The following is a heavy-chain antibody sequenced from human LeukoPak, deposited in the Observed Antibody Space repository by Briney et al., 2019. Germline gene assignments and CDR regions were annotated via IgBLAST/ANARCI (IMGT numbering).Heavy chain of an antibody. V-gene: IGHV4-38-2*02. Sequence: SETLSLTCTASGYSISSGYYWGWIRQPPGKGLEWIGSIYHSGSTYYNPSLKSRVTISVDTSKNQFSLKLSSVTAADTAVYYCAKTLGPRWYYFDYWGQGTLVTVSS. J-gene: IGHJ4*02. CDR1: GYSISSGYY. CDR2: IYHSGST. D-gene: IGHD2-8*01. CDR3: AKTLGPRWYYFDY.